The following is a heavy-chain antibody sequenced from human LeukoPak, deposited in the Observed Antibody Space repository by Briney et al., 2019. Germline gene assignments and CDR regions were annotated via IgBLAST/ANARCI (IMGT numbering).Heavy chain of an antibody. J-gene: IGHJ4*01. CDR1: GFIFSSYW. Sequence: PGGSLRLSCATSGFIFSSYWMCWVRQAPGKGLEWVANIKSDGSEEYYGDSVKGRFTISRDNAKNSLYLQMNSLRVEDTAVYYCASGAWATRLQYWAQGTLVIVSS. V-gene: IGHV3-7*01. CDR2: IKSDGSEE. CDR3: ASGAWATRLQY. D-gene: IGHD5-12*01.